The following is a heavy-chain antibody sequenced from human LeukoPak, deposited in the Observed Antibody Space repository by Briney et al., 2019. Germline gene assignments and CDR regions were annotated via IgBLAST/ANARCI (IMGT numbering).Heavy chain of an antibody. Sequence: SETLSLTCTVSGGSISSSSYYWGWIRQPPGKGLEWIGSIYYSGATYHNPSLKSRITISVDTSTNQFSLKLSSVTAADTALYYCARLLKYFDSDSWGQGTLVTVSS. CDR2: IYYSGAT. V-gene: IGHV4-39*01. J-gene: IGHJ4*02. CDR3: ARLLKYFDSDS. D-gene: IGHD3-9*01. CDR1: GGSISSSSYY.